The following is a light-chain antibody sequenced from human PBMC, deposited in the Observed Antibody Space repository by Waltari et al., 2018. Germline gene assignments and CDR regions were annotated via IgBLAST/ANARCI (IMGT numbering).Light chain of an antibody. CDR3: QVWDFTQGV. CDR1: SLGTNT. J-gene: IGLJ3*02. CDR2: YDS. V-gene: IGLV3-21*04. Sequence: SYVLNQPPSVSVAPGKTARISCGGTSLGTNTVHCDQQKPGKARVLVIHYDSVRPSGIPRRFSGSTAGNTATMTSKWVEAGDEAEYFCQVWDFTQGVFGGGTKLTVL.